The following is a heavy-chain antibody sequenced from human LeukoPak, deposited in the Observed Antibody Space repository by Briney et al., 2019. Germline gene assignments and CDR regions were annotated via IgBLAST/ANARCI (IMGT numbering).Heavy chain of an antibody. CDR1: GFTFSNYA. Sequence: PGRSLRLSCAASGFTFSNYAMHWVRQAPGKGLEWVAVISYDGSNKYYADSVKGRFTISRDNSKNTLYLQMNRLRAEDTAVYYCAREDNFVATIKGYFDYWGQGTLVTVSS. J-gene: IGHJ4*02. CDR3: AREDNFVATIKGYFDY. CDR2: ISYDGSNK. D-gene: IGHD5-12*01. V-gene: IGHV3-30*04.